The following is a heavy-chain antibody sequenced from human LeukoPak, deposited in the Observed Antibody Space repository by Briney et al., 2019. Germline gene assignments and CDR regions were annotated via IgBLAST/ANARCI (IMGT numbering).Heavy chain of an antibody. V-gene: IGHV3-48*03. J-gene: IGHJ4*02. CDR1: GFTFSSYE. CDR2: ISSSGSTI. D-gene: IGHD1-26*01. CDR3: ARDSFRGSYSDY. Sequence: GGSLRLSCAASGFTFSSYEMNWVRQAPGKGLEWVSYISSSGSTIYYADSVKGRFTISRDNAKNSLYLQMNSLRAGDTAVYYCARDSFRGSYSDYWGQGTLVTVSS.